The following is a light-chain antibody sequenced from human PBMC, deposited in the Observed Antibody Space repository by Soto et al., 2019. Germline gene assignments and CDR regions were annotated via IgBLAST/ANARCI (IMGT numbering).Light chain of an antibody. CDR3: QVWDSSSDHRV. CDR2: DDS. CDR1: NIGSKS. J-gene: IGLJ3*02. V-gene: IGLV3-21*02. Sequence: SYELTQPPSVSVAPGQTATITCGGNNIGSKSVHWYQQRPGQAPVLVVHDDSDRPSGIPERFSGSNSGNTATLTISRVEAADEADYYCQVWDSSSDHRVFGGGTKVTVL.